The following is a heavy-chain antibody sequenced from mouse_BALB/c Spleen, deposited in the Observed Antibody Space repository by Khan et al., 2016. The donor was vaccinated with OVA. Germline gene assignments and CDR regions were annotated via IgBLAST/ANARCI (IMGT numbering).Heavy chain of an antibody. J-gene: IGHJ3*01. CDR1: GFSLTNFG. CDR2: IWSGGST. CDR3: ARREYLMTWFAY. V-gene: IGHV2-2*02. Sequence: QVQLQQSGPGLVQPSQSLSITCTVSGFSLTNFGVHWVRQSPGKGLEWLGVIWSGGSTDYNAAFKSRLSISKDNSKSQVFFKRNSLQANDTATYYWARREYLMTWFAYWGQGTLVTVSA.